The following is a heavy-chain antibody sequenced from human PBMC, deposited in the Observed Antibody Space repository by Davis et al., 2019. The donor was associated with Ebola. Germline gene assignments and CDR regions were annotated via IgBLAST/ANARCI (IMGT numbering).Heavy chain of an antibody. D-gene: IGHD4-11*01. J-gene: IGHJ4*02. Sequence: GESLKISCATSGFTFSGHWMTWVRQAPGKGLEWVANINRDGSEKNYVDSVKGRFTISRDNAKSSLYVYMNSLRGDDTAVYYCARHHYMRIDYWGQGSVVTVSS. V-gene: IGHV3-7*03. CDR3: ARHHYMRIDY. CDR2: INRDGSEK. CDR1: GFTFSGHW.